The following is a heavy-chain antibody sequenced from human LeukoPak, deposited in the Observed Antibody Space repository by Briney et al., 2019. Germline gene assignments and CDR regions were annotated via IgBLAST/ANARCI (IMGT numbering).Heavy chain of an antibody. Sequence: GGSLRLSCAASGFTVSSNYMSWVRQAPGKGLEYVSGISSNGVTTYYADSVKGRFTISRDNSKNTLCLQMSSLRPEDTAVYYCVKRGYIYGYDYWGQGSLVTVSS. CDR1: GFTVSSNY. V-gene: IGHV3-64D*06. D-gene: IGHD5-18*01. CDR2: ISSNGVTT. J-gene: IGHJ4*02. CDR3: VKRGYIYGYDY.